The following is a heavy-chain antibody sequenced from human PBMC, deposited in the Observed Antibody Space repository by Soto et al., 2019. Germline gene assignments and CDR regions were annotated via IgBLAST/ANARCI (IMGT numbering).Heavy chain of an antibody. D-gene: IGHD1-1*01. V-gene: IGHV4-34*01. Sequence: SETLSLTCAVSGGSLSYYYWPWIRQSPGKGLEWIGEIHPSGSTYYNPSLRSRVTISVDTSKNQFSLKLTSLTAADTAIYYCARGRDEYKLGNVWGHGTTVTVSS. J-gene: IGHJ6*02. CDR2: IHPSGST. CDR1: GGSLSYYY. CDR3: ARGRDEYKLGNV.